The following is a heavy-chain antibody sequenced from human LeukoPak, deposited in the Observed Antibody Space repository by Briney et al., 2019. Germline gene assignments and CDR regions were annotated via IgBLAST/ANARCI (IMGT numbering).Heavy chain of an antibody. Sequence: GGSLRLSCAASGFTFSSYSMSWVRQAAGKGLEGGSGISGSGGSTFHADSVKGRFTISRDNSKNTLYLQMDSLRVEDTAVYYCAKGNSTEYGNWYFDPWGRGTLVTVSS. V-gene: IGHV3-23*01. CDR2: ISGSGGST. J-gene: IGHJ2*01. CDR1: GFTFSSYS. D-gene: IGHD2/OR15-2a*01. CDR3: AKGNSTEYGNWYFDP.